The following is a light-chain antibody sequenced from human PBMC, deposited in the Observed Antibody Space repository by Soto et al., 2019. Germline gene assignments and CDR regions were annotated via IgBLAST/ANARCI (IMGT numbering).Light chain of an antibody. V-gene: IGKV1-8*01. J-gene: IGKJ1*01. CDR1: QDIDKW. Sequence: IQMTQSPSSLSAPVGDRVSISCRASQDIDKWLAWFQQKPGKAPKLLISAASTLQSGVPSRFSGSGSGTDFTLTISCLQSEDFATYYCQQYYSYPWTFGQGTKVEIK. CDR2: AAS. CDR3: QQYYSYPWT.